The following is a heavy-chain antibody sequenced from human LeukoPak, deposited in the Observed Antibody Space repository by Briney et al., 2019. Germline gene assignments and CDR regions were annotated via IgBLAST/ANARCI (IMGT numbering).Heavy chain of an antibody. CDR1: GGSISSSSYY. J-gene: IGHJ4*02. CDR3: ARHVLGYDSSGYQYYFDY. Sequence: SETLSLTCTVSGGSISSSSYYWGWIRQPPGKGLEWIGSIYYSGSTYYNPSLKSRVTISVDTSKNQFSLKLSSVTAADTAVYYCARHVLGYDSSGYQYYFDYWGQGTLVTVSS. V-gene: IGHV4-39*01. D-gene: IGHD3-22*01. CDR2: IYYSGST.